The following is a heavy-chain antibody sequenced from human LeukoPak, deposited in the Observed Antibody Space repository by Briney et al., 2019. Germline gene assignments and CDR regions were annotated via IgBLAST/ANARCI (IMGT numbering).Heavy chain of an antibody. CDR1: GFTFSSYA. V-gene: IGHV3-23*01. CDR2: ISGSGGST. D-gene: IGHD3-10*01. CDR3: AKDLMYYYGSGSYPSLDY. Sequence: GGSLRLSCAASGFTFSSYAMNWVRQAPGKGLEWVSAISGSGGSTYYADSVKGRFTISRDNSKNTLYLQMNSLRAEDTAVYYCAKDLMYYYGSGSYPSLDYWGQGTLVTVSS. J-gene: IGHJ4*02.